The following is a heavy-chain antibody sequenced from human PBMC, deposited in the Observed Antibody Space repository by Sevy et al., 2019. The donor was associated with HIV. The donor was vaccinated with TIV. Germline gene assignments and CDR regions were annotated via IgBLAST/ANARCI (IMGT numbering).Heavy chain of an antibody. CDR2: LSFGCGKI. Sequence: GGSLRLSCAASGFAFDEYRMSWIRQAPGNGLEWVATLSFGCGKINYADSVKGRFTISRDNSKNSFYLQMDNLRVEDTALYYCAREGCSRPHDYWGQGSRVTVSS. CDR3: AREGCSRPHDY. D-gene: IGHD2-8*01. J-gene: IGHJ4*02. CDR1: GFAFDEYR. V-gene: IGHV3-23*01.